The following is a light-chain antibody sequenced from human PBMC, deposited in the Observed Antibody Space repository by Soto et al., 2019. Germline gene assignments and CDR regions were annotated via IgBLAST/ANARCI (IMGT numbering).Light chain of an antibody. CDR3: LLSYRGDYV. Sequence: QAGVTQDPSLTVSPGGNVILACGSTTGPVTTGHYPYWFQQKPGQAPRPLVYDTANIFSWTPVRFSGSLVGGKAALTLSGAQPEDEAEYYCLLSYRGDYVFGPGTKVTVL. V-gene: IGLV7-46*01. CDR1: TGPVTTGHY. CDR2: DTA. J-gene: IGLJ1*01.